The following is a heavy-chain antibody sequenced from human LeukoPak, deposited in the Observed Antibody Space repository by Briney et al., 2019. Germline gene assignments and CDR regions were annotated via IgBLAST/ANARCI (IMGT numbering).Heavy chain of an antibody. CDR3: ATTYGHSSWSLYFHV. Sequence: ASVKVSCKASGYSFTDYYMHWVRQAPGQGLEWMGWINPNNGGTNYAQKFQGRVTLTGDTSISTANMDLSRLRSDDTAVYYCATTYGHSSWSLYFHVWGQGTLVSVSS. V-gene: IGHV1-2*02. CDR1: GYSFTDYY. CDR2: INPNNGGT. D-gene: IGHD6-6*01. J-gene: IGHJ1*01.